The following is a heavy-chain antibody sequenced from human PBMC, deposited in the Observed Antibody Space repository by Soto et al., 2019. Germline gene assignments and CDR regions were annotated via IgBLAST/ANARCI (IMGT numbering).Heavy chain of an antibody. CDR3: TRVVGALGHWFDP. CDR1: GYTFTSYG. Sequence: QVQLVQSGAEVKKPGASVKVSCKASGYTFTSYGISWVRQAAGQGLEWMGRISAYNGNTNNAQKLQGRVTMTTDTSTSTAYMELRSVISDDTAVYSCTRVVGALGHWFDPWSKGTLVTVSS. V-gene: IGHV1-18*01. CDR2: ISAYNGNT. J-gene: IGHJ5*02. D-gene: IGHD1-26*01.